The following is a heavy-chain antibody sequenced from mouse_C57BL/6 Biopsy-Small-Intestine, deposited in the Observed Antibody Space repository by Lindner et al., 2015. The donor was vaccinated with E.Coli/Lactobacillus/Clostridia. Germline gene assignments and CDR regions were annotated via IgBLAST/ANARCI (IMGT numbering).Heavy chain of an antibody. D-gene: IGHD2-2*01. V-gene: IGHV1-55*01. Sequence: VQLQESGAELVKPGASVKMSCKASGYTFTSYWITWVKQRPGQGLEWIGDIYPGSGSTNYNEKFKSKATLTVDTSSSTAYMQLSSLTSEDSAVYYCARSVSTMVTTGYYFDYWGQGTTLTVTS. J-gene: IGHJ2*01. CDR3: ARSVSTMVTTGYYFDY. CDR1: GYTFTSYW. CDR2: IYPGSGST.